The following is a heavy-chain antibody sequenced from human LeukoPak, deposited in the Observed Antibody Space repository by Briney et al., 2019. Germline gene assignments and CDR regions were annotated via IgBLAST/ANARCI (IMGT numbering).Heavy chain of an antibody. D-gene: IGHD2-2*01. V-gene: IGHV3-30*02. CDR1: GFTLSSSG. CDR2: IRYDGSIK. J-gene: IGHJ4*02. Sequence: PGGSLRLSCAASGFTLSSSGMHWVRQAPGKGLEWVTFIRYDGSIKYYADSVKGRFTISRDNSKNTLYLQMNSLRAEDTAVYYCAKNGPSDCSSTSCYDYWGQGTLVTVSS. CDR3: AKNGPSDCSSTSCYDY.